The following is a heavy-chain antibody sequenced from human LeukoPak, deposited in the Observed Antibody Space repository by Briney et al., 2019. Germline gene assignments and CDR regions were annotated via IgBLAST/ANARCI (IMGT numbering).Heavy chain of an antibody. CDR1: GGSISSGGYY. CDR2: IYYSGST. J-gene: IGHJ4*02. D-gene: IGHD1-26*01. Sequence: SQTLSLTCAVSGGSISSGGYYWSWIRQPPGKGLEWIGDIYYSGSTNYNPSLKSRVTISVDTSKNQFSLRLSSVTAADTAVYYSARLASGSYGPLTPFDYWGQGTLVTVSS. CDR3: ARLASGSYGPLTPFDY. V-gene: IGHV4-61*08.